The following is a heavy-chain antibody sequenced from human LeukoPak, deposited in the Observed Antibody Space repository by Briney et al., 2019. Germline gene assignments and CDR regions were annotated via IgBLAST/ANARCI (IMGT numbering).Heavy chain of an antibody. J-gene: IGHJ4*02. V-gene: IGHV3-23*01. CDR2: ISGSGGST. D-gene: IGHD2-2*01. Sequence: SGGSLRLSCAASGFTFSSYAMSWVRQAPGKGLEWVSAISGSGGSTYYADSVKGRFTISRDNSKNTLYLQMNSLRAEDTAVYYCAKSGLLVPTTISLDYWGQGTLVTVSS. CDR3: AKSGLLVPTTISLDY. CDR1: GFTFSSYA.